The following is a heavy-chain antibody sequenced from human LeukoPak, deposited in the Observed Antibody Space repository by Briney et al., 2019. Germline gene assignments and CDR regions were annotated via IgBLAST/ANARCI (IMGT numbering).Heavy chain of an antibody. Sequence: PGGSLRLSCAASGFTFSSYAMSWVRQAPGKGLEWVSAISGSGGSTYYADSVKGRFTISRDNSKNTLYLQMNSLRAEDTAVYYCAKDSGEWELLGSYFDYWGQGTLVTVSS. D-gene: IGHD1-26*01. J-gene: IGHJ4*02. CDR2: ISGSGGST. CDR1: GFTFSSYA. V-gene: IGHV3-23*01. CDR3: AKDSGEWELLGSYFDY.